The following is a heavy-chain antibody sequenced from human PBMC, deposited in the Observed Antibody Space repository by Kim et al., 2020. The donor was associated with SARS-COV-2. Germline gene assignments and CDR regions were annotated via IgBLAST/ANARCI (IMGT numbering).Heavy chain of an antibody. CDR3: TKDVDYYRSGYPNAFDI. D-gene: IGHD3-22*01. Sequence: GGSLRLSCAVSGFTFNKYAMSWVRQAPGKGLEWVSAIGDSGARTYYADSVKGRFTISRDNSRNTLFLLMSSLRAEDTAVYYCTKDVDYYRSGYPNAFDIWGQGTMVTVSS. V-gene: IGHV3-23*01. CDR1: GFTFNKYA. CDR2: IGDSGART. J-gene: IGHJ3*02.